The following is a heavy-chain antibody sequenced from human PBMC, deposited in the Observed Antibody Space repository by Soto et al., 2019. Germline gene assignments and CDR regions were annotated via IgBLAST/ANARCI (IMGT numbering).Heavy chain of an antibody. J-gene: IGHJ5*02. CDR1: GYTSTGYY. V-gene: IGHV1-2*02. Sequence: ASVKVSCKASGYTSTGYYMHWVRQAPGQGLEWMGWINPNSGGTNYAQKFQGRVTMTRDTSISTAYMELSRLRSDDTAVYYCARVRGIAVAGGVGHNYNWFDPWGQGTLVTVSS. CDR2: INPNSGGT. D-gene: IGHD6-19*01. CDR3: ARVRGIAVAGGVGHNYNWFDP.